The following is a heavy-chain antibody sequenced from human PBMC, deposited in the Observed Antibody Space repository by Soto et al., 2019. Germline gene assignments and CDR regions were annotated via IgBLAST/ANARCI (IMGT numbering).Heavy chain of an antibody. CDR2: INAGNGNT. D-gene: IGHD3-3*01. Sequence: ASVKVSCKASGYTFTSYAIHWVRHAPGQRLEWMGWINAGNGNTKYSQKFQGRVTITRDTSASTAYMELSSLRSEDTAVYYCARDKRGFWRAYYYYYMDVWGKGTTVTVSS. CDR3: ARDKRGFWRAYYYYYMDV. J-gene: IGHJ6*03. CDR1: GYTFTSYA. V-gene: IGHV1-3*01.